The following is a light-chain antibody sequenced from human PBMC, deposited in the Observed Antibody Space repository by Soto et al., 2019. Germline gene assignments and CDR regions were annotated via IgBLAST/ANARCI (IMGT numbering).Light chain of an antibody. Sequence: DIVMTQSPLSLPVTPGEPASISCRSSQSLLNRNGQNCLDWYLQKPGQSPQLLIHMGFIRASGVPDRFSGSGSGTYLTLTISRVEAEDVEVYYCMQALESPPTFGGGTKVEIK. CDR2: MGF. V-gene: IGKV2-28*01. CDR1: QSLLNRNGQNC. CDR3: MQALESPPT. J-gene: IGKJ4*01.